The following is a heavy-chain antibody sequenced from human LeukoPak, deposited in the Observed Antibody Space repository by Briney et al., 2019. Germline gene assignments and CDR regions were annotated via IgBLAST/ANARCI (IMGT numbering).Heavy chain of an antibody. D-gene: IGHD5-24*01. CDR2: ISRSGTTT. CDR3: ARDRYILDTFDI. CDR1: GFTFSNCG. J-gene: IGHJ3*02. V-gene: IGHV3-48*03. Sequence: GGSLRLSCAASGFTFSNCGMNWVRQAPGKGLEWVSIISRSGTTTHYADSVKGRFTISRDNAKNTLYLQMNSLRAEDTAVYYCARDRYILDTFDIWGQGTMVTVSS.